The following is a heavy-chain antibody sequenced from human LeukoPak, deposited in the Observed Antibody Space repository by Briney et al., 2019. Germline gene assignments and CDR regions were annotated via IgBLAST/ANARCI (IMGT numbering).Heavy chain of an antibody. J-gene: IGHJ4*02. CDR3: AKMQGYFDY. CDR2: ITGDGTTT. Sequence: GGSLRLSCEASGLTFSSYGMSWVRQAPGKGLQWVSAITGDGTTTYYADSVKGRFTISRDNSKNMLYLQMSSLRAEDTAVYYCAKMQGYFDYWGQGTLAPSPQ. V-gene: IGHV3-23*01. CDR1: GLTFSSYG.